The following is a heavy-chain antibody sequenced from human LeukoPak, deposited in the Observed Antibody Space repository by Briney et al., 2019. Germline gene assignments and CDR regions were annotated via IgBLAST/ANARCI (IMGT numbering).Heavy chain of an antibody. CDR3: ARAPYYYGSGSYVDV. CDR2: ISSSGSTI. D-gene: IGHD3-10*01. J-gene: IGHJ6*02. V-gene: IGHV3-11*01. Sequence: GESLRLSCAASGFTFSDYYMSWIRQAPGKGLEWVSYISSSGSTIYYADSVKGRFTISRDNAKNSLYLQMNSLRAEDTAVYYCARAPYYYGSGSYVDVWGQGTTVTVSS. CDR1: GFTFSDYY.